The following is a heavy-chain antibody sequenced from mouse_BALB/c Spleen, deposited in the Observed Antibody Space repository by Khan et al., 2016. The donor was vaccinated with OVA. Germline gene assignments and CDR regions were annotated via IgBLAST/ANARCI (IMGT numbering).Heavy chain of an antibody. CDR1: GFSITSDYV. Sequence: VQLQQSGPGLVKPSQSLSFTCTVTGFSITSDYVRNWIRQSPGNKLEWMGYINYSGSTNYNPALKSRTSITRDTSKNQFFLQLNSVTTADTATYYCARDGSRYNYAMDYWGQGTSVTVSS. CDR2: INYSGST. CDR3: ARDGSRYNYAMDY. V-gene: IGHV3-2*02. D-gene: IGHD2-3*01. J-gene: IGHJ4*01.